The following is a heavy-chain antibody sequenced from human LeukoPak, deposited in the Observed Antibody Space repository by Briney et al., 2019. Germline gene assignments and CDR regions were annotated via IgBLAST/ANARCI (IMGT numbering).Heavy chain of an antibody. CDR3: ARPVVPAAYSNWFDP. J-gene: IGHJ5*02. Sequence: PSETLSLTCAVYGGSFSGYYWSWIRQPPGKGLEWIGEINHSGSTNYNPSLKSRVTISVDTSKNQFSLKLSSVTAADTAVYYCARPVVPAAYSNWFDPWGQGTLVTVSS. V-gene: IGHV4-34*01. CDR1: GGSFSGYY. CDR2: INHSGST. D-gene: IGHD2-2*01.